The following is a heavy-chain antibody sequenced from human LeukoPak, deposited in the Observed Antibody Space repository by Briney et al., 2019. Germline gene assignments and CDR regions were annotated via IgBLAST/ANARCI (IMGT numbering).Heavy chain of an antibody. CDR2: IYTSWST. CDR3: ARGPLYSNYVDY. J-gene: IGHJ4*02. CDR1: GGSISSYY. V-gene: IGHV4-4*07. D-gene: IGHD4-11*01. Sequence: PSETLSLTCTVSGGSISSYYWSWIRQPAGKGLEWIGRIYTSWSTNYNPSLKSRVTMSVDTSKNQFSLKLSSVSAADTAVYYCARGPLYSNYVDYWGQGTLVTVSS.